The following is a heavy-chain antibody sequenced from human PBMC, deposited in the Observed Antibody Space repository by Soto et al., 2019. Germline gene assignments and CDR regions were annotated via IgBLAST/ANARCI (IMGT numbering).Heavy chain of an antibody. CDR3: AGEYYDFWSGYPNPRPSRYYYYGMDV. J-gene: IGHJ6*02. D-gene: IGHD3-3*01. CDR1: GYTFTGYY. CDR2: INPNSGGT. Sequence: GASVKVSCKASGYTFTGYYMHWVRQAPGQGLEWMGWINPNSGGTNYAQKFQGWVTMTRDTSISTAYMELSRLRSDDTAVYYCAGEYYDFWSGYPNPRPSRYYYYGMDVWGQGTTVTVSS. V-gene: IGHV1-2*04.